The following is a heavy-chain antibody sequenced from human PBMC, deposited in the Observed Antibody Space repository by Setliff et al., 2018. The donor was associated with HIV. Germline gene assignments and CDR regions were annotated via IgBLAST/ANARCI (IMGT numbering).Heavy chain of an antibody. D-gene: IGHD2-8*01. Sequence: PSETLSLTCIVSGGSISSGTYYWSWIRQPAGKGLEWIGHIYSTGNTNYNSSLKSRVTMSIETSKNQFSLKLTSVTAADTAVYYCARDDAKLFDYWGQGALVTVSS. J-gene: IGHJ4*02. V-gene: IGHV4-61*09. CDR2: IYSTGNT. CDR1: GGSISSGTYY. CDR3: ARDDAKLFDY.